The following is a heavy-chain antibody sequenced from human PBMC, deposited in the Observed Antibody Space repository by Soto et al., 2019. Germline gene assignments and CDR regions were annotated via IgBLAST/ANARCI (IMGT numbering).Heavy chain of an antibody. CDR2: IYYSGST. V-gene: IGHV4-59*08. CDR3: ARLNGYCVSTNCHGYYGMDV. J-gene: IGHJ6*02. D-gene: IGHD2-2*03. Sequence: PSETLSLTCTVSGGSISSYYWSWIRQPPGKGLEWIGYIYYSGSTYYNPSLKSRVTISVDTSKNQFSLKLSSVTAADTAVYYCARLNGYCVSTNCHGYYGMDVWGQGTTVTVSS. CDR1: GGSISSYY.